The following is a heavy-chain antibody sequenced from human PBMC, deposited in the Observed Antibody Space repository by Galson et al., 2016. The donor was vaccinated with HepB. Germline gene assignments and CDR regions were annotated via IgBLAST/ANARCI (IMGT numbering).Heavy chain of an antibody. J-gene: IGHJ6*03. CDR3: VREGFYCSRGNCYYYYYSMDV. CDR2: ISGRGTLV. D-gene: IGHD2-15*01. Sequence: SLRLSCAGYGFTFSNYYMSWIRQSPGKGLEWIASISGRGTLVKYADSVKGRFSVSRDNAGESLFLQMNSVRAEDAAVYYCVREGFYCSRGNCYYYYYSMDVWGKGTTVTVSS. V-gene: IGHV3-11*01. CDR1: GFTFSNYY.